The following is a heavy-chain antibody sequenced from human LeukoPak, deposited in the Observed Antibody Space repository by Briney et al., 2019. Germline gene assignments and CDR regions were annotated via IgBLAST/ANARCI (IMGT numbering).Heavy chain of an antibody. CDR1: GGSISSGDYY. V-gene: IGHV4-30-4*01. CDR2: IYYSGST. D-gene: IGHD6-13*01. Sequence: PSQTLSLTCTVSGGSISSGDYYWSWIRQPPGKGLEWIGYIYYSGSTYYNPSLKSRVTISVDTSKNQFSLNLSSVTAADTAVYYCARAGANGIEAAGSLRYWGQGTLVTVSS. CDR3: ARAGANGIEAAGSLRY. J-gene: IGHJ4*02.